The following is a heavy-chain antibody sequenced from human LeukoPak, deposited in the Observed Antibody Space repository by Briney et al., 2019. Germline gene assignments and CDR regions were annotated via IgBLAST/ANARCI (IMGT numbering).Heavy chain of an antibody. Sequence: PGRSLRLSCAASGFTFSSYGMHWVRQAPGRGLEWVAVIWYDGSNKYYADSVKGRFTISRDNSKNTLYLQMNSLRAEVTAVYYCATSPYDSSGYFENHWSSSFDYWGQGTLVTVSS. D-gene: IGHD3-22*01. CDR1: GFTFSSYG. V-gene: IGHV3-33*01. CDR2: IWYDGSNK. J-gene: IGHJ4*02. CDR3: ATSPYDSSGYFENHWSSSFDY.